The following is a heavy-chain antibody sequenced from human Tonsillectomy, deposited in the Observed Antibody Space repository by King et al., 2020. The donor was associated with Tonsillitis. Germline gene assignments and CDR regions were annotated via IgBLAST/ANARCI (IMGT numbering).Heavy chain of an antibody. CDR3: AGDEYSSSSGGYYYAMDV. CDR2: IWYDGSDK. Sequence: VQLVESGGGVVQPGRSLRLSCAASGFSFSRYGMHWVRQAPGKGLEWVAVIWYDGSDKYYADSVKGRFTISRDNSKNTLYLQMNSLRAEDTAVYYCAGDEYSSSSGGYYYAMDVWGQGTTVTVSS. J-gene: IGHJ6*02. D-gene: IGHD6-6*01. CDR1: GFSFSRYG. V-gene: IGHV3-33*01.